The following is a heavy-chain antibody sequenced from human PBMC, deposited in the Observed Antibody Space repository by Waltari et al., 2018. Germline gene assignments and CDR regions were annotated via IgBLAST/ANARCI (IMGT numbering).Heavy chain of an antibody. CDR2: INWNSGTI. D-gene: IGHD5-18*01. J-gene: IGHJ4*02. CDR1: GFTFGDLV. V-gene: IGHV3-9*01. CDR3: TKDMDGATAMAPRLDF. Sequence: VHLVEYGGGLVRPGRSLSFSCQPSGFTFGDLVMVWVRQAPGKGLEWVAGINWNSGTIHYADAVKGRFTISRDNAENSLYLQMNSLTTEDTAVYYCTKDMDGATAMAPRLDFWGQGTLVTVSS.